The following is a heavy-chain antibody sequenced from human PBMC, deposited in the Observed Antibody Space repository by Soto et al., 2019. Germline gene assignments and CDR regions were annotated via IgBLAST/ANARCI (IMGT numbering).Heavy chain of an antibody. CDR3: ACTPYGDDAFDI. J-gene: IGHJ3*02. CDR1: GYTFTSYG. CDR2: ISAYNGNT. Sequence: QVQLVQSGAEVKKPGASVKVSCKASGYTFTSYGISWVRQAPGQGLEWMGWISAYNGNTNYAQKLQGRVTMTTDTSTSTAYMELRSLRSGDPPAYYCACTPYGDDAFDIWGQGTMVTVSS. V-gene: IGHV1-18*01. D-gene: IGHD4-17*01.